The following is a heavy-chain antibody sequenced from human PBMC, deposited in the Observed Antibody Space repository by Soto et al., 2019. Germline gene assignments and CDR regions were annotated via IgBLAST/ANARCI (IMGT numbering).Heavy chain of an antibody. CDR3: AHRRVYSGFDY. D-gene: IGHD5-12*01. V-gene: IGHV2-5*02. J-gene: IGHJ4*02. CDR2: IYWDDTK. Sequence: QITLKESGPTLVKPTQTLTLTCTFSGFSLSTSGVGVGWIRQPPGKALEWLAVIYWDDTKHSSPSPKSRLTXPXDTSKNQVVLTITNMDPVDTATYYCAHRRVYSGFDYWGQGTLVTVSS. CDR1: GFSLSTSGVG.